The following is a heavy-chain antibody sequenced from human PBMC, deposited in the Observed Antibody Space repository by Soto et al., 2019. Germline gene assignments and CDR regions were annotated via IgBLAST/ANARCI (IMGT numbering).Heavy chain of an antibody. Sequence: PGGSLRLSCAASGFTFSSYSMNWVRQAPGKXLEWVSSISSSSSYIYYADSVKGRFTISRDNAKNSLYLQMNSLRAEDTAVYYCARDLGAMYDFWSGYINYYYYGMDVWGQGTTVTVSS. J-gene: IGHJ6*02. D-gene: IGHD3-3*01. CDR3: ARDLGAMYDFWSGYINYYYYGMDV. V-gene: IGHV3-21*01. CDR2: ISSSSSYI. CDR1: GFTFSSYS.